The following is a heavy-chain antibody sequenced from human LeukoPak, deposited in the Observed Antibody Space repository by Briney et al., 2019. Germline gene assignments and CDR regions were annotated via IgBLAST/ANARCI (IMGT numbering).Heavy chain of an antibody. J-gene: IGHJ4*02. CDR2: ISGRDGCT. Sequence: GGSLRLSCAASGFTFSTYAMSWVRQAPGKGLEWVSGISGRDGCTYYADSVTGRFVISKDNSKDTLYLQMNSLRGEDTAVYYCARGRYNYGYIYDYWGQGTLVTVSS. D-gene: IGHD5-18*01. CDR3: ARGRYNYGYIYDY. CDR1: GFTFSTYA. V-gene: IGHV3-23*01.